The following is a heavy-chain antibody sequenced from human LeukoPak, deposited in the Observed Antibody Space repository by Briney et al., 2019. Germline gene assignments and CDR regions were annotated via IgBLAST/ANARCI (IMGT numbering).Heavy chain of an antibody. J-gene: IGHJ4*02. CDR2: IHTDGTK. Sequence: QPGGSLRLSCEISGFSVSVNYINWVRQAPGKGLEWVSVIHTDGTKYYGDSVKGRFIISRDNSKNTLYLQMNSLRAEDTAVYYCARDPYYDILTGYSPFDYWGQGTLVTVSS. V-gene: IGHV3-53*01. CDR3: ARDPYYDILTGYSPFDY. CDR1: GFSVSVNY. D-gene: IGHD3-9*01.